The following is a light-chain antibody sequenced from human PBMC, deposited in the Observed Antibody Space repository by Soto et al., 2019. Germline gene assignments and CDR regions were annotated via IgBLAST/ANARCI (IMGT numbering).Light chain of an antibody. Sequence: DIHMSQSPSSLSASVGNRVTITCQASQDIATYLNWYQQKPGKAPNLLIYDASNLETGVPSRCSGGGSGTHFTFTISNLQPEDFATYYCQQANSFPITFGQGTRLEIK. CDR3: QQANSFPIT. CDR1: QDIATY. J-gene: IGKJ5*01. CDR2: DAS. V-gene: IGKV1-33*01.